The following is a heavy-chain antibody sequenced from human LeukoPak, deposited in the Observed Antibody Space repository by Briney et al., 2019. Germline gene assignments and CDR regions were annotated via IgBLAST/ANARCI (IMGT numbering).Heavy chain of an antibody. J-gene: IGHJ4*02. CDR2: IGSSGSTI. V-gene: IGHV3-11*04. D-gene: IGHD1-26*01. CDR1: GFTFSDYY. CDR3: ARDLSSGSRGQGVFDY. Sequence: GGSLRLSCAASGFTFSDYYMSWIRQAPGKGLEWVSYIGSSGSTIYYADSVKGRFTISRDNAKNSLYLQMNSLRAEDTAVYYCARDLSSGSRGQGVFDYWGQGTLATVSS.